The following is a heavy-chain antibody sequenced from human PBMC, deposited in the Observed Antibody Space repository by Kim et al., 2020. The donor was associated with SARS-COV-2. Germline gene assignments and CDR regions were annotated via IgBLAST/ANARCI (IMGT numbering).Heavy chain of an antibody. V-gene: IGHV3-7*01. D-gene: IGHD6-19*01. CDR2: INHDGNQK. CDR3: ARDGDLYSSGADAFAI. J-gene: IGHJ3*02. CDR1: GFTFSSYS. Sequence: GGSLRLSCAASGFTFSSYSMTWVRQAPGKGLEWVANINHDGNQKYYVDSVKGRFTISRDNAKNSLYLQMNSLRAEDTAVYYCARDGDLYSSGADAFAIWG.